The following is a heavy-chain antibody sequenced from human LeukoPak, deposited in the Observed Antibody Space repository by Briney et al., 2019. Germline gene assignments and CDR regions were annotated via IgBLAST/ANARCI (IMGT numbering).Heavy chain of an antibody. D-gene: IGHD2-2*01. J-gene: IGHJ4*02. CDR2: INPGGTT. Sequence: ASVKVSCKASGYTFTNYYIYWVRQAPGQGLEWMGLINPGGTTNYAQKFQGRVTMTKDTSTNTVYMELSSLRSEDTAVYYCARGLPATFGYWGQGTLVTVSS. CDR1: GYTFTNYY. CDR3: ARGLPATFGY. V-gene: IGHV1-46*03.